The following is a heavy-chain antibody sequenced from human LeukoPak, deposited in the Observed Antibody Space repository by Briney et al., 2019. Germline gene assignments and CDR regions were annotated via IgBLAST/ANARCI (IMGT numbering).Heavy chain of an antibody. J-gene: IGHJ6*03. D-gene: IGHD2-2*01. CDR3: ARGPIVVVPAAMFDYYYYYYYMDV. V-gene: IGHV1-2*02. CDR1: GYTFTGYY. CDR2: IHPNSGGT. Sequence: GASVKVSCKASGYTFTGYYMHWVRQAPGQGLEWMGWIHPNSGGTNYAQKFQGRVTMTRDTSISTAYMELSRLRSDDTAVYYCARGPIVVVPAAMFDYYYYYYYMDVWGKGTTVTVSS.